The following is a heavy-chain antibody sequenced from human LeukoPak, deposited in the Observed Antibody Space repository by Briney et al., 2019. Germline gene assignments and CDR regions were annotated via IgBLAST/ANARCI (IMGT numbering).Heavy chain of an antibody. CDR2: INPNSGGT. D-gene: IGHD3-22*01. CDR1: GYTFTGYY. CDR3: ARDRPSTENYYDSSGYWRTYYYYGMDV. V-gene: IGHV1-2*02. J-gene: IGHJ6*02. Sequence: GASVKVSCKASGYTFTGYYMHWVRQAPGQGLEWMGWINPNSGGTNYAQKFQGRVTMTRDTSISTAYMELSRLRSDDTAVYYCARDRPSTENYYDSSGYWRTYYYYGMDVWGQGATVTVSS.